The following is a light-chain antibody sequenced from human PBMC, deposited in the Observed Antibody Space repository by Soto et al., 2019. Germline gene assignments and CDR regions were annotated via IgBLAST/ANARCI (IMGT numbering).Light chain of an antibody. CDR1: QNVNSN. Sequence: EIVMTQSPATLSASTGERATLSCRASQNVNSNLAWYRQKPGQAPKLLISDASTRAAGVPARFSGSGSGTDFTLTIRSVQYADAYIYYCQRYNTWSQVTFGGGTEAEIK. V-gene: IGKV3-15*01. CDR2: DAS. CDR3: QRYNTWSQVT. J-gene: IGKJ4*02.